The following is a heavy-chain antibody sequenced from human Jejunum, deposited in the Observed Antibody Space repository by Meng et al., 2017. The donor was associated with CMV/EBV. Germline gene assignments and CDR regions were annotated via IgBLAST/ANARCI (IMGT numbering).Heavy chain of an antibody. Sequence: QIHLKESAPTLVKPTQTLTLTCSFSGFSPSTSGEGVGWIRQPPGKALEWLALIYRGDDKRYSPSLNSRLTIAKDTSKNEVVLTLTNMGPIDTGTYYCAHFVGGYYPSRPDYWGQGTLVTVSS. D-gene: IGHD1-26*01. CDR3: AHFVGGYYPSRPDY. J-gene: IGHJ4*02. V-gene: IGHV2-5*02. CDR1: GFSPSTSGEG. CDR2: IYRGDDK.